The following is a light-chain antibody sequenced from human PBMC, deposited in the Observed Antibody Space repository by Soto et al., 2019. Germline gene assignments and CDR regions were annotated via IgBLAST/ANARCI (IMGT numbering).Light chain of an antibody. J-gene: IGLJ1*01. CDR3: SSHTSTSTPCV. CDR1: SSDVGGYNY. CDR2: EVS. V-gene: IGLV2-14*01. Sequence: LTQPASVSGSPGQSITISCTGTSSDVGGYNYVSWYQLHPGKAPKLIIYEVSHRPSGASNHFSGYKSGNTASLTISGLQAEDEADYYCSSHTSTSTPCVFGTGTKVTVL.